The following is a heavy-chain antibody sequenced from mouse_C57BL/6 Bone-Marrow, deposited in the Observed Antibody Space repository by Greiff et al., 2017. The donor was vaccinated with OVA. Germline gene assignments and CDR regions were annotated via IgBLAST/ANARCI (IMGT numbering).Heavy chain of an antibody. Sequence: QVQLQQSGAELVRPGASVTLSCKASGYTFTDYEMHWVKQTPVHGLEWIGAIDPETGGTAYNQKFKGKAILTADKSSRTASMQLRSLTSEDSAVYYCTGGDSDYYAMDYWGQGTSDTVSS. V-gene: IGHV1-15*01. D-gene: IGHD2-12*01. J-gene: IGHJ4*01. CDR2: IDPETGGT. CDR1: GYTFTDYE. CDR3: TGGDSDYYAMDY.